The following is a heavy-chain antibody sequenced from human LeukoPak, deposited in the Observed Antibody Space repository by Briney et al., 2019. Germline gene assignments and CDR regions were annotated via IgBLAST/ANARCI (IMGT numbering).Heavy chain of an antibody. J-gene: IGHJ5*02. D-gene: IGHD5-12*01. Sequence: SETLSLTCTVSGGSISSYYWSWIRQTPGKGLEWIGEVNHSGTTNYNPSLKSRVTISVDTSKNQFSLKVTSVTAADTALYYCARAYNGYDYPWGQGTLVTVSS. CDR2: VNHSGTT. CDR1: GGSISSYY. CDR3: ARAYNGYDYP. V-gene: IGHV4-34*01.